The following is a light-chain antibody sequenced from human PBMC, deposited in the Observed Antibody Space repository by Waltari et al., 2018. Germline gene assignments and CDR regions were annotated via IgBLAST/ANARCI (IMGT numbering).Light chain of an antibody. CDR1: QSVGSS. CDR2: SAS. V-gene: IGKV3-11*01. CDR3: FQHSSGLS. J-gene: IGKJ2*03. Sequence: VILTQSPATLSLSPGERATLSCRASQSVGSSVAWYHQKPGQASRLLIRSASSRATGTPDRFSGSGSGTEFTLTISSLEPEDVGIYHCFQHSSGLSFGQGTEVEI.